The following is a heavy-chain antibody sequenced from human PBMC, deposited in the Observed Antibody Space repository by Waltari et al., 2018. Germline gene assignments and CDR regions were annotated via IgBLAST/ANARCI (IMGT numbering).Heavy chain of an antibody. CDR1: GFTLIRYA. J-gene: IGHJ5*02. D-gene: IGHD4-17*01. CDR3: ARDALGDYSNWFDP. V-gene: IGHV3-30*01. Sequence: QVQLVASGGGVVRPGGYLRLSCTAPGFTLIRYAFHWIRQAPGKGLEWVAVISYDENNRHYADSVKGRFTISRDNSKTTLYLQIVSLRDEDTAIYYCARDALGDYSNWFDPWGQGTRVTVSS. CDR2: ISYDENNR.